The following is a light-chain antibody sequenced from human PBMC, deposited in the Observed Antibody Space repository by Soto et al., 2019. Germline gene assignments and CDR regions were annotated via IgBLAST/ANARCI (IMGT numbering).Light chain of an antibody. CDR3: QQHNDYSPVT. Sequence: DIQMTQSPSTLSASVGDRVTITCRASQTIGSSLAWYQHKPGKAPKLLIFDASTLQTGVSSRFSGSGFGTDFTLTISNLQPDDFATYYCQQHNDYSPVTFGQGTKREIK. J-gene: IGKJ2*01. CDR1: QTIGSS. CDR2: DAS. V-gene: IGKV1-5*01.